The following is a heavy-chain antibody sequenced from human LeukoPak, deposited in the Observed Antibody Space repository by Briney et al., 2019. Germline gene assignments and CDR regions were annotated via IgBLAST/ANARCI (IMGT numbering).Heavy chain of an antibody. J-gene: IGHJ4*02. V-gene: IGHV1-69*05. CDR1: GGTFSSYA. Sequence: ASVKVSCKAPGGTFSSYAISWVRQAPGQGLEWMVRIIPIFGTANYAQKFQGRVTITTDESTSTAYMELSSLRSEDTAVYYCATTLRFLEWLEPYYFDYWGQGTQVTVSS. D-gene: IGHD3-3*01. CDR3: ATTLRFLEWLEPYYFDY. CDR2: IIPIFGTA.